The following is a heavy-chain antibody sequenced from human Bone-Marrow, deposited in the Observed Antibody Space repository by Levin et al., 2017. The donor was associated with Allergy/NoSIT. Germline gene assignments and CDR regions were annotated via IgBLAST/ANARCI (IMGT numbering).Heavy chain of an antibody. CDR2: IYWDDDK. Sequence: SGPTLVKPTQTLTLTCTFSGFSLSTSGVGVGWIRQPPGKALEWLALIYWDDDKRYSPSLKSRLTITKDTSKNQVVLTMTNMDPVDTATYYCAHVPLETTVTTGGYFDLWGRGTLVTVSS. CDR3: AHVPLETTVTTGGYFDL. V-gene: IGHV2-5*02. J-gene: IGHJ2*01. D-gene: IGHD4-17*01. CDR1: GFSLSTSGVG.